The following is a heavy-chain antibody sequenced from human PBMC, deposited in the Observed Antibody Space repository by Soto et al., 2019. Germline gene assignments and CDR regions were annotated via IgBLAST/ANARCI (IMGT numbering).Heavy chain of an antibody. J-gene: IGHJ5*02. CDR3: ARLITDIVVVPAATHNWFDP. Sequence: PSETLSLTCTASGGSISSSSYYWGWIRQPPGKGLEWIGSIYYSGSTYYNPSLKSRVTISVDTSKNQFSLKLSSVTAADTAVYYCARLITDIVVVPAATHNWFDPWGQGTLVTVSS. CDR2: IYYSGST. V-gene: IGHV4-39*01. CDR1: GGSISSSSYY. D-gene: IGHD2-2*01.